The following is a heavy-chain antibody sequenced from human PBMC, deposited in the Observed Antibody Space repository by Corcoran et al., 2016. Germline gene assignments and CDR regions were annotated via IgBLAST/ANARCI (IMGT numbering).Heavy chain of an antibody. V-gene: IGHV3-23*01. J-gene: IGHJ6*02. CDR2: ISGSGGST. D-gene: IGHD3-10*01. Sequence: EVQLLESGGGLVQPGGSLRLSCAASGFTFSSYAMSWVRQAPGKGLEWVSAISGSGGSTYYADSVKGRFTISRDNSKNTLYLQMNSLRAEDTAVYYWAKSRGGDYYYYGMDVWGQGTTVTVSS. CDR3: AKSRGGDYYYYGMDV. CDR1: GFTFSSYA.